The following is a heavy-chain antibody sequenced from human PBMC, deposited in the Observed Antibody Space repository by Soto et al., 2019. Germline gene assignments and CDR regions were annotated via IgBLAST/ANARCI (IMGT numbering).Heavy chain of an antibody. CDR3: ARTDRDFYGLDV. CDR1: GFTFRNYD. J-gene: IGHJ6*02. Sequence: EVQLVESGGGLVQPGGSLRLSCEASGFTFRNYDMHWVRQGTGKGLEWVSGISAAGDPDYSDSVEGRFTISSENAQTSFFLQMHSLRVGDTAVYYCARTDRDFYGLDVWGQGTTVIVSS. CDR2: ISAAGDP. V-gene: IGHV3-13*05.